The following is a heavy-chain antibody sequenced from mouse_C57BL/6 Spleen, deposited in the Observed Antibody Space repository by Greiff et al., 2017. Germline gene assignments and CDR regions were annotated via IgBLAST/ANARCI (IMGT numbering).Heavy chain of an antibody. D-gene: IGHD2-2*01. CDR3: TREIYYVYDARAWFAY. CDR1: GFTFSSYA. J-gene: IGHJ3*01. Sequence: EVQGVESGEGLVKPGGSLKLSCAASGFTFSSYAMSWVRQTPEKRLEWVAYISSGGDYIYYADTVKGRFTISRDNARNTLYLQRSSLKSEDTAMYYCTREIYYVYDARAWFAYWGQGTLVTVSA. CDR2: ISSGGDYI. V-gene: IGHV5-9-1*02.